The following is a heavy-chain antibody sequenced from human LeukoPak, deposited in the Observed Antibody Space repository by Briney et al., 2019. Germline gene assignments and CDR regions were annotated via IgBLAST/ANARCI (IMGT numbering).Heavy chain of an antibody. J-gene: IGHJ4*02. V-gene: IGHV3-43*02. CDR1: GFTFDDYA. Sequence: GSLRLSCAASGFTFDDYAMHWVRQAPGKGLEWVCLISGDGGSTSYADSVKGRFTISRDNSKNSLYLQMNSLRTEDTALYYCANDVDTAMPRDYWGQGTLVTVPS. CDR3: ANDVDTAMPRDY. CDR2: ISGDGGST. D-gene: IGHD5-18*01.